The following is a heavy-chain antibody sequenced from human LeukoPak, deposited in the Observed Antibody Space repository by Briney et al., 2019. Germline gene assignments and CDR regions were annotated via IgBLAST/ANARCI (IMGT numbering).Heavy chain of an antibody. CDR1: GSCFTSYW. CDR3: ARRGWDPAAFDI. CDR2: IYPGDSDT. V-gene: IGHV5-51*01. D-gene: IGHD1-26*01. J-gene: IGHJ3*02. Sequence: GEPLKISCKASGSCFTSYWIGWVRQLPGKGLEWMGIIYPGDSDTRYSPSFHGQVTISADKSISTAYLQWSSLKASDTAMYYCARRGWDPAAFDIWGQGTMVTVSS.